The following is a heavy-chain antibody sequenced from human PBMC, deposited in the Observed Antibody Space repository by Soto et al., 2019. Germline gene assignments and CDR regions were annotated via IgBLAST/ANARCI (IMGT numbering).Heavy chain of an antibody. CDR2: INSGVDA. CDR3: ARVLSLRTSGRYYKPFIHGMDV. CDR1: GFSFNSHA. V-gene: IGHV3-23*01. Sequence: DVQLSESGGGLVQPGGSLRLTCAASGFSFNSHAMTWVRQAPGRGLEWVAAINSGVDAFYADSVKGRFTISRDNSKDTPYLEMNKMGIENTQLYYCARVLSLRTSGRYYKPFIHGMDVWGLGTTVTVSS. D-gene: IGHD3-10*01. J-gene: IGHJ6*02.